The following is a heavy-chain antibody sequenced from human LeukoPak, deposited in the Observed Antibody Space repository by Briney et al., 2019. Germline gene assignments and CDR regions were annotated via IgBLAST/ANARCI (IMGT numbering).Heavy chain of an antibody. D-gene: IGHD5-18*01. Sequence: GGSLRLSCAASGFTFSSYGMQWVRQAPGKGLEWVAVIWYDGSNKYYADSVKGRFTISRDNAKNSLYLQMNSLRAEDTAVYYCARHDTAMATDYGMDVWGQGTTVTVSS. V-gene: IGHV3-33*01. CDR1: GFTFSSYG. CDR3: ARHDTAMATDYGMDV. J-gene: IGHJ6*02. CDR2: IWYDGSNK.